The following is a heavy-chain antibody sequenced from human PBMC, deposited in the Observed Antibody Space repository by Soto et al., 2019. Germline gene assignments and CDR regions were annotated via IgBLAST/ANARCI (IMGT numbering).Heavy chain of an antibody. J-gene: IGHJ5*02. CDR3: AADRGTSIAARQFNWFDP. V-gene: IGHV1-58*01. CDR1: GFTFTSSA. CDR2: IVVGSGNT. Sequence: SVKVSCKASGFTFTSSAVQWVRQARGQRLEWIGWIVVGSGNTNYAQKFQERVTITRDMSTSTAYMELSSLRSEDTAVYYCAADRGTSIAARQFNWFDPWGQGTLVTVSS. D-gene: IGHD6-6*01.